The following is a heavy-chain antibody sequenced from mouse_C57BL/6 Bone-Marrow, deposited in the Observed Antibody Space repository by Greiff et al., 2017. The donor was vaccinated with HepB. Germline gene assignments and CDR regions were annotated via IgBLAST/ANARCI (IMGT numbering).Heavy chain of an antibody. D-gene: IGHD1-1*01. CDR3: ARGGLWYYGSTFFDY. CDR2: IDPSDSET. J-gene: IGHJ2*01. CDR1: GYTFTSYW. V-gene: IGHV1-52*01. Sequence: QVQLKQPGVELVRPGSSVKLSCKASGYTFTSYWMHWVKQRPIQGLEWIGNIDPSDSETHYNQKFKDKATLTVDKSSSTAYMQLSSLTSEDSAVYYCARGGLWYYGSTFFDYWGQGTTLTVSS.